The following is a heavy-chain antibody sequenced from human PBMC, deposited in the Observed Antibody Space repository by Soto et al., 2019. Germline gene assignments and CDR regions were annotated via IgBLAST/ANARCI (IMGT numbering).Heavy chain of an antibody. CDR3: ARYYYDSSYFDY. Sequence: GGSLRLSCAASGFTFSSYAMHWVRQAPGKGLEWVAVISYDGSNKYYADSVKGRFTISRDNSKNTLYLQMNSLRAEDTAVYYCARYYYDSSYFDYWGQGTLVTVSS. J-gene: IGHJ4*02. V-gene: IGHV3-30-3*01. D-gene: IGHD3-22*01. CDR1: GFTFSSYA. CDR2: ISYDGSNK.